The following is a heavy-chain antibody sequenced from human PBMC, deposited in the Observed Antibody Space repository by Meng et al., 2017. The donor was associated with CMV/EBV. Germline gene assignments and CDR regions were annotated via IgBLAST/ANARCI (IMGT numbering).Heavy chain of an antibody. V-gene: IGHV4-61*01. D-gene: IGHD3-3*01. CDR3: ASSVNYDFWSGDAFDI. Sequence: SETLSLTCTVSGGSVSSGSYYWSWIRQPPGKGLEWIGYIYCSGSTNYNPSLKSRVTISVDTSKNQFSLKLSSVTAADTTVYYCASSVNYDFWSGDAFDIWGQGTMVTVSS. CDR2: IYCSGST. J-gene: IGHJ3*02. CDR1: GGSVSSGSYY.